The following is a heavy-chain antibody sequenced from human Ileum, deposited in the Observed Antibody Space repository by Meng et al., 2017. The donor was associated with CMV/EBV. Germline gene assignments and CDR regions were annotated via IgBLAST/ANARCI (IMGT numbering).Heavy chain of an antibody. CDR2: INHSGST. J-gene: IGHJ4*02. CDR1: GGSFSGYY. Sequence: SETLSLTCAVYGGSFSGYYWSWIRQPPGKGLEWVGEINHSGSTNYNPSLKSRFTISVDTSKNQFSLTLSSVTAADTAVYYCARDPRSQHYSERRPEGYWGQGTLVTVSS. D-gene: IGHD3-22*01. CDR3: ARDPRSQHYSERRPEGY. V-gene: IGHV4-34*01.